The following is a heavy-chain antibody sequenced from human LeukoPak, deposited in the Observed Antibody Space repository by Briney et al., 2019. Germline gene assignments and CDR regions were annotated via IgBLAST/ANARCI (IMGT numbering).Heavy chain of an antibody. V-gene: IGHV1-2*02. Sequence: GASVKVSCKASGYTFTGYYMHWVRQAPGQGLGWMGWINPNSGGTNYAQKFQGRVTMIRNTSISTAYMELSSLRSEDTAVYYCARGHKTSRIVGATSSGLGYWGQGTLVTVSS. CDR2: INPNSGGT. CDR1: GYTFTGYY. D-gene: IGHD1-26*01. CDR3: ARGHKTSRIVGATSSGLGY. J-gene: IGHJ4*02.